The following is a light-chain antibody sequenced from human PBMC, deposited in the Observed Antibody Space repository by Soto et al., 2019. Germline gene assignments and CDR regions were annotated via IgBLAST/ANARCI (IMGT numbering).Light chain of an antibody. Sequence: EIVLPQSLATLSLSPGERSTLSCMASQSVSSYLAWYQQKPGQAPRLLIYDASNRATGIPARFSGSGSGTDFTLTISSLEPEDFAVYYCQQRSNWPRTFGQGTKVDIK. CDR1: QSVSSY. CDR3: QQRSNWPRT. CDR2: DAS. V-gene: IGKV3-11*01. J-gene: IGKJ1*01.